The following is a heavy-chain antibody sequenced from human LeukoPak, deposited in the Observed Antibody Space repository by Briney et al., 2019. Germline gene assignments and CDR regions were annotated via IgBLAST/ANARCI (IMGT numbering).Heavy chain of an antibody. CDR2: IYYSGST. CDR3: ARPGGDSYGQRWFDP. J-gene: IGHJ5*02. CDR1: GGSISSSSYY. V-gene: IGHV4-39*01. D-gene: IGHD5-18*01. Sequence: SETLSLTCTVSGGSISSSSYYWGWIRQPPGKGLEWIGSIYYSGSTYYNPSLKSRVTISVDTSKNQFSLKLSSVTAADTAVYYCARPGGDSYGQRWFDPWGQGTLVTVSS.